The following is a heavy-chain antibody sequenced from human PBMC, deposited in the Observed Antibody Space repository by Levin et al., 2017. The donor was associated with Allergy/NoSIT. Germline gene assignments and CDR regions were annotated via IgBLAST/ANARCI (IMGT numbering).Heavy chain of an antibody. CDR1: GYSISSGYY. CDR3: ARALYSSSSWARFDY. V-gene: IGHV4-38-2*01. Sequence: PSETLSLTCAVSGYSISSGYYWGWIRQPPGKGLEWIGSIYHSGSTYYNPSLKSRVTISVDTSKNQFSLKLSSVTAADTAVYYCARALYSSSSWARFDYWGQGTLVTVSS. CDR2: IYHSGST. D-gene: IGHD6-6*01. J-gene: IGHJ4*02.